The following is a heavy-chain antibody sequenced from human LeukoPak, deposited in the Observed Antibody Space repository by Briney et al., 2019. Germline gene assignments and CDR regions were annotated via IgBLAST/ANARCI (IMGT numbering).Heavy chain of an antibody. Sequence: SGPTLVNPTQTLTLTCTFSGFSLSTSGVGVGWIRQPPGKALEWLALIYWDDDKRYSPSLKSRLTITKDTSKNQVVLTMTNMDPVDTATYYCAHSVGSLMITFGGVMMAYFDYWGQGTLVTVSS. CDR3: AHSVGSLMITFGGVMMAYFDY. CDR2: IYWDDDK. D-gene: IGHD3-16*01. CDR1: GFSLSTSGVG. J-gene: IGHJ4*02. V-gene: IGHV2-5*02.